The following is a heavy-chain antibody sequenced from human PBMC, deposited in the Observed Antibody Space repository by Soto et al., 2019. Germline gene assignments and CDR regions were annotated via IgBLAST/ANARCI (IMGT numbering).Heavy chain of an antibody. CDR2: IIPIFGTA. D-gene: IGHD3-22*01. V-gene: IGHV1-69*12. Sequence: QVQLVQSGAEVKKPGSSVKVSCKASGGTFSSYAISWVRQAPGQGLEWMGGIIPIFGTANYAQKFQGRVTITADESTSTAYMELSSLRSEDTAVYYCARRDYDSSGYYYSYYGMDVWGQGTTVTVS. CDR1: GGTFSSYA. J-gene: IGHJ6*02. CDR3: ARRDYDSSGYYYSYYGMDV.